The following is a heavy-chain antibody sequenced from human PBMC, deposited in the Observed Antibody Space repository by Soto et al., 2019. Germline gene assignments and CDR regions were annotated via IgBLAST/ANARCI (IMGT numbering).Heavy chain of an antibody. CDR3: ARPPFQLLSSWFDH. V-gene: IGHV3-30-3*01. D-gene: IGHD2-2*01. CDR1: GFTFSSYA. CDR2: ISYDGSNK. J-gene: IGHJ5*02. Sequence: PGGSLRLSCAAPGFTFSSYAMHWVRQAPGKGLEWVAVISYDGSNKYYADSVKGRFTISRDNSKNTLYLQMNSLRAEDTAVYYCARPPFQLLSSWFDHWGQGTLVTVS.